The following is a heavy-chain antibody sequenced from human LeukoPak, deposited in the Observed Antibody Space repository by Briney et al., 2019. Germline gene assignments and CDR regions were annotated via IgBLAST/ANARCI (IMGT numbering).Heavy chain of an antibody. V-gene: IGHV4-59*08. D-gene: IGHD3-3*01. CDR1: GGSISSYY. Sequence: SETLSLTCTVSGGSISSYYWSWIRQPPGKGLEWIGYIYYSGSTNYNPSLKSRVTISVDTSKNQFSLKLSSVTAADTAVYYCARLGIYALLGPPGWFDPWGQGTLVTVSS. J-gene: IGHJ5*02. CDR2: IYYSGST. CDR3: ARLGIYALLGPPGWFDP.